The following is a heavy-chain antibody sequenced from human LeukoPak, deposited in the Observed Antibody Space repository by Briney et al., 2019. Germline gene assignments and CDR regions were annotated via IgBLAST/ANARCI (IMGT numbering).Heavy chain of an antibody. J-gene: IGHJ4*02. CDR3: AKAPGRSYLDY. CDR2: ISYDGSNK. V-gene: IGHV3-30*18. D-gene: IGHD3-16*02. CDR1: GFTFSSCG. Sequence: GGSLRLSCAASGFTFSSCGMHWVRQAPGKGLEWVAVISYDGSNKYYADSVKGRFTISRDNSKNTLYLQMNSLRAEDTAVYYCAKAPGRSYLDYWGQGTLVTVSS.